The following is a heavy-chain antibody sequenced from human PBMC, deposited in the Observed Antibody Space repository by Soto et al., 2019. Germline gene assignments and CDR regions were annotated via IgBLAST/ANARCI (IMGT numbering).Heavy chain of an antibody. D-gene: IGHD2-21*02. V-gene: IGHV4-31*03. CDR3: ARLSNPCGNSVMDY. J-gene: IGHJ4*02. Sequence: QVQLQESGPGLVKPSQTLSLTCTVSGGSISSGGYYWSWIRQHPGKGLEWIGYIDYSGSTYYNPPPKRRVTISVDTSKTQFSRKLSSVTAADTAVYYCARLSNPCGNSVMDYWGQGTLVTVSS. CDR2: IDYSGST. CDR1: GGSISSGGYY.